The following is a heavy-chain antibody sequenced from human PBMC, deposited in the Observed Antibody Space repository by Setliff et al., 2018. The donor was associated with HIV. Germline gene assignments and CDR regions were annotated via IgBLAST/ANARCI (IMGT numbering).Heavy chain of an antibody. Sequence: TSETLSLTCAVYDGSFSDYYWTWIRQTPGKGLEWIGEICHTGSTNYNPSLKSRVTISVDTSKNQFSLRLTSVTAADTAVYYCARGRHYYDILTGYYKEVEYFHYWGQGTVVTVPQ. J-gene: IGHJ4*01. CDR3: ARGRHYYDILTGYYKEVEYFHY. CDR1: DGSFSDYY. D-gene: IGHD3-9*01. CDR2: ICHTGST. V-gene: IGHV4-34*01.